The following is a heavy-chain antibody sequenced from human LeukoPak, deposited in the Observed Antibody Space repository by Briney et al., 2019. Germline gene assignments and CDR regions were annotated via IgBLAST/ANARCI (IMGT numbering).Heavy chain of an antibody. CDR3: ARRGTTVTRDRYYFDY. D-gene: IGHD4-17*01. J-gene: IGHJ4*02. V-gene: IGHV3-21*01. CDR2: ISSSSSYI. CDR1: GFTFSSYS. Sequence: GGSLRLSCAASGFTFSSYSINWVRQAPGKGLEWVSSISSSSSYIYYADSVKGRFTISRDNAKNSLYLQMSSLRAEDTAVYYCARRGTTVTRDRYYFDYWGQGTLVTVSS.